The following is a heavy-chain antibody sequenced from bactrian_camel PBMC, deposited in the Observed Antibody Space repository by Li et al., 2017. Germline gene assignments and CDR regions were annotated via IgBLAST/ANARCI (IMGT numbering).Heavy chain of an antibody. V-gene: IGHV3S42*01. CDR1: GFTFSDYT. J-gene: IGHJ2*01. CDR3: TKSSDEGSWYASAY. D-gene: IGHD6*01. CDR2: INSSGRST. Sequence: VQLVESGGGMVYPGGSLRLSCAASGFTFSDYTMTWVRQAPGKGLEWVSDINSSGRSTNYADSVKGRFTIPRDNAKNTLYLQLNSLTREDSAMYYCTKSSDEGSWYASAYWGQ.